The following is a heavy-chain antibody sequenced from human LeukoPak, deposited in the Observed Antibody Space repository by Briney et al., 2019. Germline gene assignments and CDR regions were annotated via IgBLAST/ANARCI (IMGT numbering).Heavy chain of an antibody. Sequence: MSSETLSLTCAVSGGSISSGGYSWSWIRQPPGKGLEWIGYIYHSGSTYYNPSLKSRVTISVDRSKNQFSLKLSSVTAADTAVYYCARGVRDIVVVVAAYFDYWGQGTLVTVSS. D-gene: IGHD2-15*01. CDR2: IYHSGST. CDR1: GGSISSGGYS. J-gene: IGHJ4*02. V-gene: IGHV4-30-2*01. CDR3: ARGVRDIVVVVAAYFDY.